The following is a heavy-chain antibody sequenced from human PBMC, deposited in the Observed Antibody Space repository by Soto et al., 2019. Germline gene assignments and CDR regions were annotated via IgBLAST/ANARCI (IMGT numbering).Heavy chain of an antibody. CDR3: ARAYSSGWRSFDY. CDR2: ISSSSSYI. CDR1: GFTFSSYS. Sequence: EVQLVESGGGLVKPGGSLRLSCAASGFTFSSYSMNWVRQAPGKGLEWVSSISSSSSYIYYADSVKGRFTISRDNAKNSLYLKMNSLRAEDTAVYYCARAYSSGWRSFDYWGQGTLVTVSS. D-gene: IGHD6-19*01. J-gene: IGHJ4*02. V-gene: IGHV3-21*01.